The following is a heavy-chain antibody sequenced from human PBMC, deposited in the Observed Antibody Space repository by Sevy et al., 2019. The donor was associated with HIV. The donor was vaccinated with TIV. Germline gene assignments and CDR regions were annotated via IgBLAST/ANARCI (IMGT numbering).Heavy chain of an antibody. CDR3: ARLFCGGGVRYYLDY. Sequence: GESLKISCAASGFTFSDYDMHWVRQAPGKGLEWVAVMSHDGNYKNHADSVKVRFTISRDNFKNTLYLQMNSLRVEDTAVYFCARLFCGGGVRYYLDYWGQGAPVTVSS. V-gene: IGHV3-30*04. D-gene: IGHD2-21*01. CDR1: GFTFSDYD. CDR2: MSHDGNYK. J-gene: IGHJ4*02.